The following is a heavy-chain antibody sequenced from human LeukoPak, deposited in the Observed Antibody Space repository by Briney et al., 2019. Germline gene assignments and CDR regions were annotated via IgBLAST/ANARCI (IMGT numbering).Heavy chain of an antibody. D-gene: IGHD4-11*01. CDR3: AQSTVTPDAFDI. V-gene: IGHV4-31*03. CDR1: GGSISSGGYY. CDR2: IYYSGST. Sequence: SETLSLTCTVSGGSISSGGYYWSWIRQHPGKGLEWIGYIYYSGSTYYNPSLKSRVTISVDTSKNQFSLKLSSVTAADTAVYYCAQSTVTPDAFDIWGQGILVTVSS. J-gene: IGHJ4*02.